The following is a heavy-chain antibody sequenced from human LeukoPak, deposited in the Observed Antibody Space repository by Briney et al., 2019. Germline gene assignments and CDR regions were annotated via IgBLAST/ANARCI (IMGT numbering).Heavy chain of an antibody. V-gene: IGHV2-5*02. D-gene: IGHD6-6*01. CDR3: AHSISRSSPKYYFDY. CDR1: GFSLSTRGVA. Sequence: SGPTLVKPTQTLTLSCTFSGFSLSTRGVALGWTRQPPGKALEWLALIYWDDDKRYNPSLKSRLTIIKDTSKNQVVLTMANMDPVDTSTYSCAHSISRSSPKYYFDYWGQGILVTVSS. CDR2: IYWDDDK. J-gene: IGHJ4*02.